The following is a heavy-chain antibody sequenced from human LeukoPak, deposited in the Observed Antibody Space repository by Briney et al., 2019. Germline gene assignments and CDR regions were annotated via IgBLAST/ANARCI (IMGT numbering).Heavy chain of an antibody. J-gene: IGHJ6*03. CDR2: ISSSSSTI. Sequence: PGGSLRLSCPASGFTFSSYSINWVRQAPGKGLEWVSYISSSSSTIYYADSVKGRFTISRDNAKNSLYLQMNSLRAEDTAVYYCARDWGSSGYYYYYYYMDVWGKGTTVTVSS. D-gene: IGHD3-16*01. CDR3: ARDWGSSGYYYYYYYMDV. V-gene: IGHV3-48*01. CDR1: GFTFSSYS.